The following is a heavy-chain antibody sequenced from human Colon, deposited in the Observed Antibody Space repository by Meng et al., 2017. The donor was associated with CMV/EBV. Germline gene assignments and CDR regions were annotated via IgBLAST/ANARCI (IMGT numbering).Heavy chain of an antibody. D-gene: IGHD3-22*01. CDR1: GGSISGGDYD. CDR2: ISDRGNS. V-gene: IGHV4-30-4*01. CDR3: ARGRRLIYDY. J-gene: IGHJ4*02. Sequence: LRLSCSVSGGSISGGDYDWTWIRYFPEKGLEWLGYISDRGNSRYNPSLESRIARFTDTTRNQFSLQLTSVTAADTAVYYCARGRRLIYDYWGQGALVTVSS.